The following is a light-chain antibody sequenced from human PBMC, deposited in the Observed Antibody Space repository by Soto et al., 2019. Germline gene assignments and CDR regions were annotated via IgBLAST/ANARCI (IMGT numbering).Light chain of an antibody. J-gene: IGLJ3*02. V-gene: IGLV2-14*03. CDR3: SSYTSSNSVV. CDR1: SSDVGGYNW. CDR2: DVS. Sequence: QSALTQPASVSGSPGQSITISCTGTSSDVGGYNWVAWYQQHPGKAPKLMTCDVSNRPSGVSNRFSGSKSGNTASLTISGLQAEDEADYYCSSYTSSNSVVFGGGTKLTVL.